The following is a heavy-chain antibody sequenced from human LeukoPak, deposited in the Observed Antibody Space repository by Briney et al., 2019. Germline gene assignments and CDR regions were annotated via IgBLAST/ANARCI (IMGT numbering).Heavy chain of an antibody. Sequence: GGSLRLSGAASGFTFHNYVIHWVRQAPGKGLDWVSLTSGDGITTYFADSVKGRFTISRDNSKSSLFLQMNSLRTEDTALYYCARDHVYGGADYWGQGTLVTVSS. CDR1: GFTFHNYV. CDR3: ARDHVYGGADY. V-gene: IGHV3-43*02. D-gene: IGHD5/OR15-5a*01. CDR2: TSGDGITT. J-gene: IGHJ4*02.